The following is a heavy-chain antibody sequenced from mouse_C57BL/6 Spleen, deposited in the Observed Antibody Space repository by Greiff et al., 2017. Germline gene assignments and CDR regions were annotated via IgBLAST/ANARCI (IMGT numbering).Heavy chain of an antibody. CDR1: GYTFTSSW. D-gene: IGHD2-3*01. CDR3: ARGYFPWCAY. CDR2: IDPSDSYT. J-gene: IGHJ3*01. Sequence: QVQLQQPGAELVKPGASVKLSCKASGYTFTSSWMQWVKQRPGQGLEWIGEIDPSDSYTNYNQKFKGKATLPVDTSSCTAFMQLSSLTAEDSVVYYCARGYFPWCAYWGQGALVTVA. V-gene: IGHV1-50*01.